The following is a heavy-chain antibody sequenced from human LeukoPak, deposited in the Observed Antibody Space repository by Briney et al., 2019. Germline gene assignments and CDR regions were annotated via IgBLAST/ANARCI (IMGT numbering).Heavy chain of an antibody. D-gene: IGHD1-1*01. CDR2: TYYRSRWGN. Sequence: SQTLSLTCAISGDSVSNNIATWNWVRQSPSRGLEWLGRTYYRSRWGNDYAISVKGRITINPDTSRNQFSLQLNSVTLEDTAVYYCVRSTGPIDYWGQGTLVTVSS. J-gene: IGHJ4*02. V-gene: IGHV6-1*01. CDR3: VRSTGPIDY. CDR1: GDSVSNNIAT.